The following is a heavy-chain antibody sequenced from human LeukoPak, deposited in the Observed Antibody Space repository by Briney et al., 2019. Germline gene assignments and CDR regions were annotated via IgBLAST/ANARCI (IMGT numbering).Heavy chain of an antibody. CDR3: ARSYCSGGSCYSYYYYYMDV. Sequence: SGPTLVNPTETLTLTCTVSGFSLSKARMGVSWNRQPPGKAMEWLAHIFSHDEKSYSTFLKSRLTISKDTSKSQVVLTMTNLDPVDTATYYCARSYCSGGSCYSYYYYYMDVWGKGTTVTVSS. J-gene: IGHJ6*03. CDR1: GFSLSKARMG. D-gene: IGHD2-15*01. CDR2: IFSHDEK. V-gene: IGHV2-26*01.